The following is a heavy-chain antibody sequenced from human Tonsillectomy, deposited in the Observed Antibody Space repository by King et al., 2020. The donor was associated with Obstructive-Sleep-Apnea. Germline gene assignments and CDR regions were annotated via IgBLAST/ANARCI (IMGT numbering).Heavy chain of an antibody. CDR2: IRGSGDST. Sequence: VQLVESGGGLVQPGGSLRFSCAASGFTVSSYAMSWVRQAPGKGLEWVSTIRGSGDSTYYADSVKGRFTISRDNTKKTLYLQMNSLRTEDTAVYYCAKLVGNTGVDYWGQGTLVTVSS. J-gene: IGHJ4*02. V-gene: IGHV3-23*04. CDR3: AKLVGNTGVDY. D-gene: IGHD2-8*02. CDR1: GFTVSSYA.